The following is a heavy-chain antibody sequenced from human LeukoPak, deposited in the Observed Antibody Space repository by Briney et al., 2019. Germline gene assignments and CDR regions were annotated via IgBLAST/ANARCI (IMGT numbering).Heavy chain of an antibody. V-gene: IGHV1-46*01. J-gene: IGHJ3*02. CDR2: INPSGGST. CDR3: ARDPKLPAMGLRDAFDI. Sequence: GASEKVSCKASGDTFTSYYMHWVRQAPGQGLEWMGIINPSGGSTSYAQKFQGRVTMTRDTSTSTVYMELSSLRSEDTAVYYCARDPKLPAMGLRDAFDIGGQGTMVTVSS. D-gene: IGHD5-18*01. CDR1: GDTFTSYY.